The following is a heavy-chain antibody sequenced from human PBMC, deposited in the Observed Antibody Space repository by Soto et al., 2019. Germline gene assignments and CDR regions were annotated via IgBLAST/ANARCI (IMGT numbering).Heavy chain of an antibody. CDR2: IIFSDDRT. CDR1: GFTFSTYA. D-gene: IGHD2-15*01. V-gene: IGHV3-23*01. Sequence: GGSLRLSCAASGFTFSTYAMSWVRQGPGKGLEWVSVIIFSDDRTFYSDSVKGRFTISRDNPKNTLYLQMNSLRAEDTAIYYCAKGAISSRYSCCDXWGQGTLFTVSX. CDR3: AKGAISSRYSCCDX. J-gene: IGHJ4*02.